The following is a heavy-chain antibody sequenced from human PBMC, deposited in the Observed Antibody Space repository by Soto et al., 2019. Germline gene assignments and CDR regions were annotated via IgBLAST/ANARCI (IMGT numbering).Heavy chain of an antibody. D-gene: IGHD6-19*01. CDR2: IYAGGSDT. Sequence: LKISCKCSGYTFTDYWIGWVRQMPGKGLEYMGTIYAGGSDTRYSPSFEGRVTMSVDKSISTAYLHWSSLKASDTAMYYCARQHPLDSSAWYNWGQGTLVTVSS. J-gene: IGHJ4*02. CDR3: ARQHPLDSSAWYN. CDR1: GYTFTDYW. V-gene: IGHV5-51*01.